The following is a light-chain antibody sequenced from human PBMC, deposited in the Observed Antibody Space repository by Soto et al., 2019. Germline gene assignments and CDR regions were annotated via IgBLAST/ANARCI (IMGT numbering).Light chain of an antibody. V-gene: IGKV3-20*01. CDR1: QSVSSSY. Sequence: EIVLTQSPGTLSLSPGERATLSCRASQSVSSSYLAWYQQKPGQAPRLLIYGAYSSATGIPDRFSGSGSGTVFTLTISRLEPEDVAVYYCQQYGSSPYTFGQGTKLEIK. J-gene: IGKJ2*01. CDR3: QQYGSSPYT. CDR2: GAY.